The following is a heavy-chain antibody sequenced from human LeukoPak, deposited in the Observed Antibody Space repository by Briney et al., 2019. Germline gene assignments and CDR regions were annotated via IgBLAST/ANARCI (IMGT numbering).Heavy chain of an antibody. CDR2: IYYSGIT. J-gene: IGHJ4*02. V-gene: IGHV4-59*01. CDR1: GDSISSSY. CDR3: ARSSGAFDY. Sequence: SETLSLTCTVSGDSISSSYWSWIRQPPGKGLDWIGYIYYSGITSYNPSLKGRVTMSLDTSKNQFSLKLNSVTAADTAVYYCARSSGAFDYWGQGALVTVSS.